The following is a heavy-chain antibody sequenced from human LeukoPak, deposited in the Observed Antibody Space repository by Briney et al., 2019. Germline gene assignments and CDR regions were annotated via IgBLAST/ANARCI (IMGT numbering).Heavy chain of an antibody. J-gene: IGHJ4*02. CDR2: IYYSGST. D-gene: IGHD3-3*01. CDR3: ARVDFWSGYYRQSEYYFDY. V-gene: IGHV4-59*01. Sequence: SETLSLTCTVSGGSISSYYWSWIRQPPGKGLEWIGYIYYSGSTNYNPSLKSRVTISVDTSKNRFSLKLSSVTAADTAVYYCARVDFWSGYYRQSEYYFDYWGQGTLVTVSS. CDR1: GGSISSYY.